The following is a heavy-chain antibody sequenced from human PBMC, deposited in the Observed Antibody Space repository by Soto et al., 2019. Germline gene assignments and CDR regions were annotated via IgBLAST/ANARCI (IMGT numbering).Heavy chain of an antibody. V-gene: IGHV3-30-3*01. D-gene: IGHD1-26*01. CDR1: GFTFSSYA. Sequence: GGSLRLSCAASGFTFSSYAMHWVRQAPGKGLEWVAVISYDGSNKYYADSVKGRFTISRDNSKNTLYLQMNSLRAEDTAVYYCARGRGFSFAGATAFDYWGQGTLVTVSS. J-gene: IGHJ4*02. CDR2: ISYDGSNK. CDR3: ARGRGFSFAGATAFDY.